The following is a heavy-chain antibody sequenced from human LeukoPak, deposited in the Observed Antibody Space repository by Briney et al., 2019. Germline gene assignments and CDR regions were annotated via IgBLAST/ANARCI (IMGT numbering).Heavy chain of an antibody. Sequence: PSETLSLTCAVYGGSFSGYYWSWIRQPPGKGLEWIGEINHSGSTNYNPSLKSRVTISVDTSKNRFSLKPSSVTAADTAVYYCARGRMVRGVKGGVYFDYWGQGTLVTVSS. CDR1: GGSFSGYY. J-gene: IGHJ4*02. CDR2: INHSGST. CDR3: ARGRMVRGVKGGVYFDY. V-gene: IGHV4-34*01. D-gene: IGHD3-10*01.